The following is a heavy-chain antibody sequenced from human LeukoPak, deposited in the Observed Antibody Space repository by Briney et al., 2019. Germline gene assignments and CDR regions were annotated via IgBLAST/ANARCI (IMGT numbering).Heavy chain of an antibody. Sequence: PGGSLRLSCAASGFTFSDYTMTWVRQAPGKGLEWVSSISSSSDYIYYADSLKGRFTISRDNANNSLYLQMNSLRAEDTAVYYCARLIAVAGPYYFDYWGQGTLVTVSS. CDR3: ARLIAVAGPYYFDY. CDR2: ISSSSDYI. CDR1: GFTFSDYT. V-gene: IGHV3-21*06. J-gene: IGHJ4*02. D-gene: IGHD6-19*01.